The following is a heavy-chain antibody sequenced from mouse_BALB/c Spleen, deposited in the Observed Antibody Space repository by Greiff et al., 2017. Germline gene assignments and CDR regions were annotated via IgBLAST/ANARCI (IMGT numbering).Heavy chain of an antibody. J-gene: IGHJ3*01. CDR1: GYTFTDYE. CDR2: IDPETGGT. D-gene: IGHD4-1*01. V-gene: IGHV1-15*01. Sequence: VQLQQSGAELVRPGASVTLSCKASGYTFTDYEMHWVKQTPVHGLEWIGAIDPETGGTAYNQKFKGKATLTADKSSSTAYMELRSLTSEDSAVYYCTRFVTGTAWFAYWGQGTLVTVSA. CDR3: TRFVTGTAWFAY.